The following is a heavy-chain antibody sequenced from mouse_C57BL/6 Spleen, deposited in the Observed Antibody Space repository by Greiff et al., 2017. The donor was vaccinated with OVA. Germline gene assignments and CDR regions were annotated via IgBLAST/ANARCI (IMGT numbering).Heavy chain of an antibody. Sequence: QVQLQQSGAELVMPGASVKLSCKASGYTFTSYWMHWVKQRPGQGLEWIGEIDPSDSYTNYNQKFKGKSTLTVDKSSSTAYMQLSSLTSEDSAVYYCARRGSSGDYFDYWGQGTTLTVSS. J-gene: IGHJ2*01. V-gene: IGHV1-69*01. D-gene: IGHD1-1*01. CDR2: IDPSDSYT. CDR3: ARRGSSGDYFDY. CDR1: GYTFTSYW.